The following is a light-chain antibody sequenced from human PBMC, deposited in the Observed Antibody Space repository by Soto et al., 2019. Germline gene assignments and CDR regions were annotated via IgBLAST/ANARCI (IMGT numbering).Light chain of an antibody. CDR2: RNN. J-gene: IGLJ1*01. Sequence: QSVLTQPPSASGTPGQRVTISCSGSISNIGSNYVFWYQQLPGTAPKLLIYRNNKRPSGVPDRFSGSKSGTSASLAISGLRSEDEADYYCAARDDSLSGSYVFGTGTKVTVL. V-gene: IGLV1-47*01. CDR1: ISNIGSNY. CDR3: AARDDSLSGSYV.